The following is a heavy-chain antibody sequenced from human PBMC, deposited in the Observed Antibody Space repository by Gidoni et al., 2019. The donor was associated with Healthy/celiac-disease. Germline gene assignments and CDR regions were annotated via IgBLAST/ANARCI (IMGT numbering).Heavy chain of an antibody. D-gene: IGHD2-15*01. J-gene: IGHJ4*02. CDR2: IRSKAYGGTT. Sequence: EVQLVESGGGLVKPGRSLRLSCTASGFTFGDYAMSWFRQAPGKGLEWVGFIRSKAYGGTTEYAASVKGRFTISRDDSKSIAYLQMNSLKTEDTAVYYCTRYLSAATRPRFDYWGQGTLVTVSS. CDR1: GFTFGDYA. CDR3: TRYLSAATRPRFDY. V-gene: IGHV3-49*05.